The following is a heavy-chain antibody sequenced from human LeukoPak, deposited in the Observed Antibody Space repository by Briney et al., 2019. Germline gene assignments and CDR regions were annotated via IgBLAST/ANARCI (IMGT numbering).Heavy chain of an antibody. V-gene: IGHV3-11*04. D-gene: IGHD3-10*02. CDR1: GFTFSDYY. CDR2: ISDNGRNI. J-gene: IGHJ6*04. Sequence: GGSLRLSCAASGFTFSDYYMGWIRQAPGKGLEWLSYISDNGRNIYYADSVKGRFTISRDNAKNSLYLQMNSLRAEDTAVYYCAELGITMIGGVWGRGTTVTISS. CDR3: AELGITMIGGV.